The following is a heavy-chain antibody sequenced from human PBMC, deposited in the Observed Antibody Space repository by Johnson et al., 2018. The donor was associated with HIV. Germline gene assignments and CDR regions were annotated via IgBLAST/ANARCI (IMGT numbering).Heavy chain of an antibody. D-gene: IGHD6-13*01. Sequence: VQLVESGGDLVRPGGSLRLSCAASGFTFDDYAMNWVRQAPGKGLEWVSGISWKSGSIGYADSVKGRFTISRDNAKNSLYLQMNSLRAEDTALYYCAKDGYSSSWYPYAFDIWGQGTMVTVSS. CDR1: GFTFDDYA. V-gene: IGHV3-9*01. CDR2: ISWKSGSI. J-gene: IGHJ3*02. CDR3: AKDGYSSSWYPYAFDI.